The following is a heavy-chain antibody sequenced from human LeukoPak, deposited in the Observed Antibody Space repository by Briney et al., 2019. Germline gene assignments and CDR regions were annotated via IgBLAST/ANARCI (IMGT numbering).Heavy chain of an antibody. CDR1: GFTFRTYW. V-gene: IGHV3-74*01. Sequence: GGSLRLSCAASGFTFRTYWMHWVRQAPGKGLVWVSHISNDEIRTTYADSVKGRFTISRDNAENTLYLQMNSLRVDDTAVYYCVRSGQLASFGYWGQGTLVTVSS. CDR2: ISNDEIRT. J-gene: IGHJ4*02. CDR3: VRSGQLASFGY. D-gene: IGHD6-6*01.